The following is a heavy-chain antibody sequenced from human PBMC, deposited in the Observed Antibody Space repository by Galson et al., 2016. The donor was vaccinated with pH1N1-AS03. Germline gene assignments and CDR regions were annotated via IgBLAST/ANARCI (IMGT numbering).Heavy chain of an antibody. V-gene: IGHV3-30*02. Sequence: SLRLSCAASGFRFSAHGMHWARQAPGKGLEGVASILSDGNTKWHADSVKGRFTISRDNSKNTLFLQMNSLRPEDTAVYYCVKDQNWAYDFWGQGTLVTVSS. CDR2: ILSDGNTK. CDR3: VKDQNWAYDF. CDR1: GFRFSAHG. D-gene: IGHD3-16*01. J-gene: IGHJ4*02.